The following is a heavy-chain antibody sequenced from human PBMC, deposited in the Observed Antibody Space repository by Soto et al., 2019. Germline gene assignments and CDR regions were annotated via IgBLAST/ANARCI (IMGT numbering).Heavy chain of an antibody. J-gene: IGHJ4*02. CDR1: GGSISSYY. CDR3: AGAPQPYTSSWYYFDY. D-gene: IGHD6-13*01. Sequence: PSETLSLTCTVSGGSISSYYWSWIRQPPGKGLECIGYIYYSGSTNYNPSLKSRVTMSVDTSKNQFSLNLSSVTAADTAVYYCAGAPQPYTSSWYYFDYWGQGTLVTVSS. V-gene: IGHV4-59*01. CDR2: IYYSGST.